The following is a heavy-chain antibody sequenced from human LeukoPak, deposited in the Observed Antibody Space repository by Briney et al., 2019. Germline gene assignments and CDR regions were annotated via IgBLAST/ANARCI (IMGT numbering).Heavy chain of an antibody. CDR1: GFTFSSYG. V-gene: IGHV3-33*01. CDR2: IWYDGSNK. Sequence: GGSLRLSCAASGFTFSSYGMHWVRQAPGKGLEWVAVIWYDGSNKYYADSVKGRFTISRDNAKNSLYLQMNSLRAEDTAVYYCARDSETPYYDFWSGTPPHYDYWGQGTLVTVSS. CDR3: ARDSETPYYDFWSGTPPHYDY. J-gene: IGHJ4*02. D-gene: IGHD3-3*01.